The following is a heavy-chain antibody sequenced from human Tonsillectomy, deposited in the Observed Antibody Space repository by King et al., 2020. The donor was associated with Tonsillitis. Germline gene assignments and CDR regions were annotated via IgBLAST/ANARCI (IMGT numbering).Heavy chain of an antibody. CDR2: VVVGSGGT. J-gene: IGHJ3*02. CDR1: GFTFTTSA. CDR3: AAVGEVEAYDI. V-gene: IGHV1-58*01. D-gene: IGHD3-16*01. Sequence: QLVESGPEVKKPGTSVKVSCKASGFTFTTSAVQWVRQALVQRLEWVGGVVVGSGGTSYEQKFQERVTITRDMSTRTAHMELNSLRFDDTAVYYCAAVGEVEAYDIWGQGTMVTVSS.